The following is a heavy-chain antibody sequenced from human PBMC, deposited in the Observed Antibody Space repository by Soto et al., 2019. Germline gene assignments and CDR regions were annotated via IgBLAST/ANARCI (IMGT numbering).Heavy chain of an antibody. V-gene: IGHV1-69*04. D-gene: IGHD3-10*01. J-gene: IGHJ4*01. CDR1: GGTFSTHA. Sequence: ASVKVSCKASGGTFSTHAISWVRQAPGQGPEWMGRIIPILGIADYAQKFQGRVTITADKSTSTAYMELSSLRSEDTGVYYCAREGTLTYYLDYWGHGTLVTVSS. CDR3: AREGTLTYYLDY. CDR2: IIPILGIA.